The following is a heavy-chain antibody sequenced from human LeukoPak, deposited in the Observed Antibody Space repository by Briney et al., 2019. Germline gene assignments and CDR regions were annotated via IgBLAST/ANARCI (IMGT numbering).Heavy chain of an antibody. J-gene: IGHJ3*02. CDR3: ARLTSGWDAFDI. Sequence: GGSLRLSCAASGFTFSSHRMSWVRQAPGKGLEWVASIREDGSEKTSVDSVKGRFTISRDNAKNSLYLQMDSLRAEDTAVYYCARLTSGWDAFDIWGQGTMVTVSS. CDR2: IREDGSEK. D-gene: IGHD6-19*01. V-gene: IGHV3-7*01. CDR1: GFTFSSHR.